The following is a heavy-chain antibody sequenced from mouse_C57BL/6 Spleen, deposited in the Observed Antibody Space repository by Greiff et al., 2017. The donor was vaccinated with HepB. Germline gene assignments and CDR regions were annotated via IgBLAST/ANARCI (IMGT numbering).Heavy chain of an antibody. J-gene: IGHJ2*01. CDR1: GFTFSDYY. CDR2: INYDGSST. V-gene: IGHV5-16*01. Sequence: EVKVVESEGGLVQPGSSMKLSCTASGFTFSDYYMAWVRQVPEKGLEWVANINYDGSSTYYLDSLKSRFIISRDNAKNILYLQMSSLKSEDTATYYCARGEGFDYWGQGTTLTVSS. CDR3: ARGEGFDY.